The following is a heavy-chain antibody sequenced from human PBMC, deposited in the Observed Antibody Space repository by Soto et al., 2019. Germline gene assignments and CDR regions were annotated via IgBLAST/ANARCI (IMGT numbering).Heavy chain of an antibody. D-gene: IGHD2-15*01. V-gene: IGHV3-23*01. CDR2: ISGSGGST. CDR3: AKWEYCSGGSCYNTGPYYFDY. J-gene: IGHJ4*02. Sequence: GGSLRLSCAASGFTFSSYAMSWVRQAPGKGLEWVSAISGSGGSTYYADSVKGRFTISRDNSKNTLYLQMNSLRAEDTAVYYCAKWEYCSGGSCYNTGPYYFDYWGQGTLVTVSS. CDR1: GFTFSSYA.